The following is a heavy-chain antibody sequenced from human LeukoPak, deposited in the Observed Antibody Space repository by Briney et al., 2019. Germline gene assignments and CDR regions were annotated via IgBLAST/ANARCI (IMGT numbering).Heavy chain of an antibody. Sequence: GGSLRLSCAASGFTFSSYSMNWVRQPPGKGLEWVSLINWDGDITEYADSVKGRFTISRDNSKNSLFLQMNSLRTEDTALYYCAKGNILTGPPDSWGQGTLVTVSS. CDR3: AKGNILTGPPDS. V-gene: IGHV3-43*01. CDR1: GFTFSSYS. CDR2: INWDGDIT. D-gene: IGHD3-9*01. J-gene: IGHJ4*02.